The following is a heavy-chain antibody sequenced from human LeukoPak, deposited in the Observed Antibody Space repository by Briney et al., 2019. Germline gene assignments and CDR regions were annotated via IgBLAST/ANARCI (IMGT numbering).Heavy chain of an antibody. CDR2: INPSGGST. V-gene: IGHV1-46*01. CDR1: GYTFTSYY. Sequence: GASVKVSCKASGYTFTSYYMHWVRQAPGQGLEWMGIINPSGGSTSYAQKFQGRVTMTRDMSTSTVYMELSSLGSEDTAVYYCARDRLGDRSYYYYYYMDVWGKGTTVTVSS. J-gene: IGHJ6*03. CDR3: ARDRLGDRSYYYYYYMDV. D-gene: IGHD2-21*02.